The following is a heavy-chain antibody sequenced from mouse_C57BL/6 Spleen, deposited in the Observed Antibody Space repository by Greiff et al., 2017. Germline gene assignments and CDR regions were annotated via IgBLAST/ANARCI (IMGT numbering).Heavy chain of an antibody. Sequence: EVKLVESGGDLVKPGGSLKLSCAASGFTFSSSGMSWVRQTPDKRLGWVATISSGGSYTYYPDSVKGRFTISRDNAKNTLYLQMSSLKSEDTAMYYGARHVGLRLGDYYDYWGQGTTLTVSS. V-gene: IGHV5-6*01. J-gene: IGHJ2*01. CDR1: GFTFSSSG. CDR3: ARHVGLRLGDYYDY. D-gene: IGHD2-4*01. CDR2: ISSGGSYT.